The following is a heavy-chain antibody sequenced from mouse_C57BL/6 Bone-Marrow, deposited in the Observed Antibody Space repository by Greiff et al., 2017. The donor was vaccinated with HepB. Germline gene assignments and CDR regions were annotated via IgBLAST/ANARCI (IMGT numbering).Heavy chain of an antibody. V-gene: IGHV1-82*01. Sequence: VQLQQSGPELVKPGASVKISCKASGYAFSSSWMNWVKQRPGKGLEWIGRIYPGDGDTNYNGKLKGKATLTADKSSSTAYMQLSSLTSEDSAVYFCARKEGYFDYWGQGTTLTVSS. CDR1: GYAFSSSW. J-gene: IGHJ2*01. CDR2: IYPGDGDT. CDR3: ARKEGYFDY.